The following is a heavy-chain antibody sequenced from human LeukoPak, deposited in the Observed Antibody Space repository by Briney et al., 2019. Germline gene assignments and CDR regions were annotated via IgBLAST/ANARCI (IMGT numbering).Heavy chain of an antibody. CDR2: ISSSGSTI. CDR3: ARDGGAAAGAFGY. CDR1: GFTFSSYE. Sequence: PGGSLRLSCAAPGFTFSSYEMNWVRQAPGKGLEWVSYISSSGSTIYYADSVKGRFTISRDNAKNSLYLQMNSLRAEDTAVYYCARDGGAAAGAFGYWGQGTLVTVSS. J-gene: IGHJ4*02. V-gene: IGHV3-48*03. D-gene: IGHD6-13*01.